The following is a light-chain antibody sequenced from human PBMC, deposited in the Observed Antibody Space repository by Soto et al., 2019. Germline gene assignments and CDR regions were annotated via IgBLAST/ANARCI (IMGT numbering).Light chain of an antibody. CDR1: ASNIGADYD. V-gene: IGLV1-40*01. J-gene: IGLJ3*02. CDR3: QAYDRSLNGWV. Sequence: QSLLTQPPSVSGAPGQRVTISCTGSASNIGADYDAHWYQQLPGAAPQLLIYGNTNRPSGVPDRISGSKSGASAYLSITGLQAEDEADYYCQAYDRSLNGWVFGGGTKLTVL. CDR2: GNT.